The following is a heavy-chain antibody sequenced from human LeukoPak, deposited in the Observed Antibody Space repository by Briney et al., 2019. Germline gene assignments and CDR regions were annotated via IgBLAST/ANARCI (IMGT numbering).Heavy chain of an antibody. CDR2: IRGAEGGT. J-gene: IGHJ4*02. Sequence: PGGSLRLSCAASGFTINTFTMNWVRQAPGKGLEWVSTIRGAEGGTYYADSVKGRFTTSRDNFENTLYLQMNYLREEDTALYYCAKAFSSGWSPFDYWGQGALVTVSS. CDR3: AKAFSSGWSPFDY. D-gene: IGHD6-19*01. CDR1: GFTINTFT. V-gene: IGHV3-23*01.